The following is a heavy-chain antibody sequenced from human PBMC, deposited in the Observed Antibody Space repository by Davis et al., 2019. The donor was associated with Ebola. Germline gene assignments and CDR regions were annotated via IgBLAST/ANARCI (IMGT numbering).Heavy chain of an antibody. CDR3: ARDRGYSSGWNGGVDH. J-gene: IGHJ4*02. CDR1: GYTFTSYA. Sequence: AASVKVSCKASGYTFTSYAISWVRQAPGQGLEWMGRIIPILGIANYAQKFQGRVTITADKSTSTAYMELSSLSSEDTAVYYCARDRGYSSGWNGGVDHWGQGTLVTVSS. V-gene: IGHV1-69*04. CDR2: IIPILGIA. D-gene: IGHD6-19*01.